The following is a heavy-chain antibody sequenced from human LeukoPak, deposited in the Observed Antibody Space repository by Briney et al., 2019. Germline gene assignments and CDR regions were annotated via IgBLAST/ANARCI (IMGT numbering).Heavy chain of an antibody. CDR3: ARHALPYCSSGICYDKNWFDP. D-gene: IGHD2-8*01. CDR2: IYSNGNT. V-gene: IGHV4-4*09. J-gene: IGHJ5*02. CDR1: GGSISTYY. Sequence: SETLSLTCTVSGGSISTYYWSWIRQPPGKGLEWIGFIYSNGNTNYNPSLKSRVSISVDTSKNQFSLKLSSVTAADTAVYFCARHALPYCSSGICYDKNWFDPWGQGTLVTVSS.